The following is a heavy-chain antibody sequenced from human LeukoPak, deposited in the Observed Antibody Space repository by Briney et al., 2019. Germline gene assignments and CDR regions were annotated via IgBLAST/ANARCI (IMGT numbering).Heavy chain of an antibody. CDR1: GGSVSSGSYY. V-gene: IGHV4-61*01. Sequence: TSETLSLTCTVSGGSVSSGSYYWSWIRQPPGKGLEWIGYIYYSGSTNYNPSLKSRVTISVDTSKNQFSLKLSSVTAADTAVYYCARENYYDSSGYPGYYYYYGMDVWGQGTTVTVSS. CDR3: ARENYYDSSGYPGYYYYYGMDV. D-gene: IGHD3-22*01. J-gene: IGHJ6*02. CDR2: IYYSGST.